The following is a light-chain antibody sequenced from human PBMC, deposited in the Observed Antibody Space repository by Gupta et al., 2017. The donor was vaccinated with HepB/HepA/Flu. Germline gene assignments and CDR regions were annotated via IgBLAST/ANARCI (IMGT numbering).Light chain of an antibody. J-gene: IGLJ3*02. CDR3: AAWDDSLNGRV. Sequence: QSVLPQPPSASGTPGQRVTSSCSGSSSNIGSNTVNWYQQLPGTAPKLLIYSNNQRPSGVPDRFSGSKSGTSASLAISGLQSEDEADYYCAAWDDSLNGRVFGGGTKLTVL. V-gene: IGLV1-44*01. CDR2: SNN. CDR1: SSNIGSNT.